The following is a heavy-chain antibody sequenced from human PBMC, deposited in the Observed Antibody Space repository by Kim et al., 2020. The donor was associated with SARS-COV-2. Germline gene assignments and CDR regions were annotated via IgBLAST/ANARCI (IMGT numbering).Heavy chain of an antibody. CDR1: GFTFSSDA. CDR3: ARVRRAQFDY. V-gene: IGHV3-23*01. Sequence: GGSLRLSCAASGFTFSSDAMSWVRQAPGKGLEWVSEISGSGDSTDHADSVKGRFTISRDNSKNTLYLQMNSLRAEDTAVYYCARVRRAQFDYWGQGTLVT. CDR2: ISGSGDST. J-gene: IGHJ4*02.